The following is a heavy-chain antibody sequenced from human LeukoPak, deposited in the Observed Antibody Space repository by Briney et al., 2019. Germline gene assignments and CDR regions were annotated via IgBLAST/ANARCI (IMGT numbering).Heavy chain of an antibody. Sequence: PGGSLRLSRAASGFTFSSYEMNWVRQAPGKGLEWVSYIISSGSTIYYADSVKGRFTISRDNAKNSLYLQMNSLRAEDTAVYYCAELGITMIGGVWGKGTTVTISS. CDR2: IISSGSTI. J-gene: IGHJ6*04. V-gene: IGHV3-48*03. CDR1: GFTFSSYE. CDR3: AELGITMIGGV. D-gene: IGHD3-10*02.